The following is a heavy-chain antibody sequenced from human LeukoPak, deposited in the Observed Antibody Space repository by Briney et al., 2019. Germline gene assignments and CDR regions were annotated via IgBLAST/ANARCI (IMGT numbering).Heavy chain of an antibody. CDR1: GVSINNYY. V-gene: IGHV4-59*12. CDR3: ARDGSGSFVDY. J-gene: IGHJ4*02. CDR2: IYYSGST. Sequence: SETLSLTCTVSGVSINNYYWSWIRQPPGKGLEWIGSIYYSGSTYYNPSLKSRVTISVDTPKNQFSLKLSSVTAADTAVYYCARDGSGSFVDYWGQGTLVTVSS. D-gene: IGHD3-10*01.